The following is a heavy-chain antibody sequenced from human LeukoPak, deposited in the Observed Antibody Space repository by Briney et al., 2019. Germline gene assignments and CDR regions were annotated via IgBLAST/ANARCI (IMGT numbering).Heavy chain of an antibody. CDR1: GYTFTSYD. CDR2: MNPNSGNT. J-gene: IGHJ4*02. V-gene: IGHV1-8*01. CDR3: ARGNRSMVQGVIVY. D-gene: IGHD3-10*01. Sequence: ASVKVSCKASGYTFTSYDINWVRQATGQGLEWMGWMNPNSGNTGYAQKFQGRVAMTRNTSISTAYMELSSLRSEDTAVYYCARGNRSMVQGVIVYWGQGTLVTVSS.